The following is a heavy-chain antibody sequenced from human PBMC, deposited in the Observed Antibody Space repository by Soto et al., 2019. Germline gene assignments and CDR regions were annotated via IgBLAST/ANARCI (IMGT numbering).Heavy chain of an antibody. D-gene: IGHD3-3*01. Sequence: SETLSLTCTVSGGSISSYYWSWIRQPAGKGLEWIGRIYTSGSTNYNPSLKSRVTMSVDTSKNQFSLKLSSVTAADTAVYYCARERAEYYDFWSGYYRGNNYYYYGMDVWGQGTTVTVSS. CDR2: IYTSGST. V-gene: IGHV4-4*07. J-gene: IGHJ6*02. CDR3: ARERAEYYDFWSGYYRGNNYYYYGMDV. CDR1: GGSISSYY.